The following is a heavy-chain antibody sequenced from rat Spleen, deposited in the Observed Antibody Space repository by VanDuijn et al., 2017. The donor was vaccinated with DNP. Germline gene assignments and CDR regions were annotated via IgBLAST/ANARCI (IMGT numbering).Heavy chain of an antibody. D-gene: IGHD1-2*01. V-gene: IGHV5S11*01. CDR3: ASWAPIAPLSTSNY. CDR2: ISTGSGNT. Sequence: EVQLVESGGGLVQPGKSLKLSCAASGFTFSHYYMAWVRQAPTKGLEWVASISTGSGNTYYRDSVKGRFTISRDNAKTTLYLQMDSLRSEETATYYCASWAPIAPLSTSNYWGQGVMVTVSS. CDR1: GFTFSHYY. J-gene: IGHJ2*01.